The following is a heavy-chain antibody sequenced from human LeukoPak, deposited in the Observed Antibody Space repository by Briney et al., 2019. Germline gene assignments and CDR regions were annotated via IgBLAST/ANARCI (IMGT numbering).Heavy chain of an antibody. J-gene: IGHJ4*02. CDR2: NDWDDDK. CDR3: ARAEYYYGSGSYYDY. V-gene: IGHV2-70*04. D-gene: IGHD3-10*01. Sequence: SGPALVKPTQTLTLTCTFSGFSLSTSGMRVSWIRQPPGKALEWLARNDWDDDKFYSTSLKTRLTISKDTSTNHVVLTMTNMDPVDTASYYGARAEYYYGSGSYYDYWGQGTLVTVSS. CDR1: GFSLSTSGMR.